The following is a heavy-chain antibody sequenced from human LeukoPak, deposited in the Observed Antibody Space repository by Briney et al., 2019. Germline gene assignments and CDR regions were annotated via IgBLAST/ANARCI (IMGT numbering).Heavy chain of an antibody. D-gene: IGHD3-10*01. CDR1: GYSFTYHY. CDR2: INPSDGST. CDR3: ARVDGSGTLEANLFDY. J-gene: IGHJ4*02. Sequence: ASVKVSCKASGYSFTYHYMHWLRQAPGQGLEWIGIINPSDGSTTYAQKFQGRVTMTRDTSTSTVYMELSSLRSEDTAVYYCARVDGSGTLEANLFDYWGQGTLVTVSS. V-gene: IGHV1-46*01.